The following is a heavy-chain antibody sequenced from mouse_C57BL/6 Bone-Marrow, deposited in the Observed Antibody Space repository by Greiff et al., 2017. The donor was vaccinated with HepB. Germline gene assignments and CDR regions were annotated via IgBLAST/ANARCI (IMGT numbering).Heavy chain of an antibody. V-gene: IGHV5-6*02. J-gene: IGHJ2*01. CDR3: ASWEGYFDY. CDR1: GFTFSSYG. Sequence: EVMLVESGGDLVKPGGSLKLSCAASGFTFSSYGMSWVRQTPDKRLEWVATISSGGSYTYYPDSVKGRFTISRDNAKNTLYLQMSSLKSEDTAMYYCASWEGYFDYWGQGTTLTDSS. CDR2: ISSGGSYT. D-gene: IGHD4-1*01.